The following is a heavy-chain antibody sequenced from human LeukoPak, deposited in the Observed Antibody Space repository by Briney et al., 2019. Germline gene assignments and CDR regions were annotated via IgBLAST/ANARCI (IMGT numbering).Heavy chain of an antibody. CDR1: GYSFTSYW. CDR3: ARVGGKGGNSGGAHYYYYYYMDV. CDR2: IYPGDSDT. Sequence: AGESLKISCKGSGYSFTSYWIGWVRQMPGKGLEWMGIIYPGDSDTRYSPSFQGQVTISADKSISTAYLQWSSLKASDTAMYYCARVGGKGGNSGGAHYYYYYYMDVWGKGTTVTVSS. V-gene: IGHV5-51*01. D-gene: IGHD4-23*01. J-gene: IGHJ6*03.